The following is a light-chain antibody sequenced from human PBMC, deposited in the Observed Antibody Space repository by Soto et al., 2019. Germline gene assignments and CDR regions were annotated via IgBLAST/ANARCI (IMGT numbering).Light chain of an antibody. Sequence: QSALTQPASVSGSPGQSITISCTGSSSDIGGYDYVSWYQQHPGKAPKLIIYDVTNRLSGVSNRFSGSKSGNTASLTISGLQAEDESDYYCSSYTTISTLVIFGGGTKLTVL. CDR1: SSDIGGYDY. J-gene: IGLJ2*01. CDR3: SSYTTISTLVI. CDR2: DVT. V-gene: IGLV2-14*01.